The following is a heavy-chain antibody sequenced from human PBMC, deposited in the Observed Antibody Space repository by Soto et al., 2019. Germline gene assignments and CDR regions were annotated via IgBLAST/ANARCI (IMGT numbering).Heavy chain of an antibody. CDR1: GGSFSGYY. V-gene: IGHV4-34*01. CDR2: INHSGST. J-gene: IGHJ2*01. Sequence: QVQLQQWGAGLLKPSETLSLTCAVYGGSFSGYYWSWIRQPPGKGLEWIGEINHSGSTNYNPSLKSRVTISVDTSKNQFSLKLSSVTAADTAEYYCARGKGISKGLTRYWYFDLWGRGTLVTVSS. CDR3: ARGKGISKGLTRYWYFDL. D-gene: IGHD3-3*02.